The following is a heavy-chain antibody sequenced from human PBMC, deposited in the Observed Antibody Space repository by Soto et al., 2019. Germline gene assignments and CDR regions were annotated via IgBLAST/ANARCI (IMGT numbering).Heavy chain of an antibody. J-gene: IGHJ5*02. Sequence: QITLKESGPPLVKPTQTLTLTCTFSGFSRTTSGVGVGCIRQPPGKALEWLALIYWYDDKRYSPSLKSRLTTTKDTSKNQVVITMPNMDPADTAKYFCAHRTTTVTWWFAPWGKGTLVTVSS. V-gene: IGHV2-5*01. CDR1: GFSRTTSGVG. CDR2: IYWYDDK. D-gene: IGHD4-17*01. CDR3: AHRTTTVTWWFAP.